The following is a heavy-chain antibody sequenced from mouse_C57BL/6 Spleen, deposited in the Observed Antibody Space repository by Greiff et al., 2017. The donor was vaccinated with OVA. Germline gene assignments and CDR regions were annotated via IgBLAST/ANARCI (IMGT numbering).Heavy chain of an antibody. CDR1: GFHIKNTY. CDR3: ASVDDYDGAWFAY. J-gene: IGHJ3*01. CDR2: IDPANGNT. Sequence: VQLQQSVAELVRPGASVKLSCTASGFHIKNTYMHWVKQRPEQGLEWIGRIDPANGNTKYAPKFQGKATITADTSSNTAYLQLSSLTSEDTAIYYCASVDDYDGAWFAYWGQGTLVTVSA. D-gene: IGHD2-4*01. V-gene: IGHV14-3*01.